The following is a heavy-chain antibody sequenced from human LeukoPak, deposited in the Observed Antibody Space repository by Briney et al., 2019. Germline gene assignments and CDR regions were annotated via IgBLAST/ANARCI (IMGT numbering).Heavy chain of an antibody. D-gene: IGHD3-3*01. CDR2: ISAYNGNT. CDR1: GYTFTGYG. J-gene: IGHJ4*02. CDR3: ARAYYDFWSGYIGVDY. V-gene: IGHV1-18*01. Sequence: ASVKVSCKASGYTFTGYGISWVRQAPGQGLEWMGWISAYNGNTNYAQKLQGRVTMTTDTSTSTAYMELRSLRSDDTAVYYCARAYYDFWSGYIGVDYWGQGTLVTVSS.